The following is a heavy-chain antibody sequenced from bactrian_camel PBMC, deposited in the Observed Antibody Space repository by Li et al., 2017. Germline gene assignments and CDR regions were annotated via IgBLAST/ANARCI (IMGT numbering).Heavy chain of an antibody. V-gene: IGHV3-2*01. J-gene: IGHJ4*01. CDR1: GFTFSSYY. CDR3: ATVAGSFSDDYARARAYVY. Sequence: QVQLVESGGGLVQPGGSLRLSCAASGFTFSSYYMSWVRQAPGKGLEWVSSIYTGGGSTYYADSVKGRFTISKDNAKNTLYLQMNSLKSEDTALYYCATVAGSFSDDYARARAYVYWGQGTQVTVS. CDR2: IYTGGGST. D-gene: IGHD4*01.